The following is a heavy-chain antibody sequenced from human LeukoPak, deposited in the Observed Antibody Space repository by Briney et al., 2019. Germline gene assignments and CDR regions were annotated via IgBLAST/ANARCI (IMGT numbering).Heavy chain of an antibody. CDR2: IYHSGST. J-gene: IGHJ6*03. CDR1: GYSISSGYY. D-gene: IGHD6-6*01. Sequence: KPSETLSLTCTVSGYSISSGYYWGWIRQPPGKGLEWIGSIYHSGSTYYNPSLKSRVTISVDTSKNQFSLKLSSVTAADTAVYYCASCIAARPDLYYYYYMDVWGKGTTVTVSS. CDR3: ASCIAARPDLYYYYYMDV. V-gene: IGHV4-38-2*02.